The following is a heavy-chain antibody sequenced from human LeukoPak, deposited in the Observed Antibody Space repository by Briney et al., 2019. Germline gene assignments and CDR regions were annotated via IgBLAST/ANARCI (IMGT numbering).Heavy chain of an antibody. D-gene: IGHD1-26*01. V-gene: IGHV1-2*02. Sequence: ASVKVSCKASGYTFTDYYLYWVRQAPGQGFEWMGWVNPNSGDTNYAQKFQGRVTMTRDTSISTAYMELNSLRAEDTAVYYCAKAMGASQAFDYWGQGTLVTVSS. CDR1: GYTFTDYY. CDR3: AKAMGASQAFDY. CDR2: VNPNSGDT. J-gene: IGHJ4*02.